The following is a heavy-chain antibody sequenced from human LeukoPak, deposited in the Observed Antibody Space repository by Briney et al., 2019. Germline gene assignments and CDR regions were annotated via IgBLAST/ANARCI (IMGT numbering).Heavy chain of an antibody. V-gene: IGHV4-34*01. Sequence: SETLSLTCAVYGGSFSGYYWSWIRQPPGKGLEWIGEINHSGSTNYNPSLKSRVTISVDTSKNQFSLKLSSVTAADTAVYYCAREDYSNYESYYYYYYMDVRGKGTTVTVS. CDR3: AREDYSNYESYYYYYYMDV. J-gene: IGHJ6*03. CDR1: GGSFSGYY. D-gene: IGHD4-11*01. CDR2: INHSGST.